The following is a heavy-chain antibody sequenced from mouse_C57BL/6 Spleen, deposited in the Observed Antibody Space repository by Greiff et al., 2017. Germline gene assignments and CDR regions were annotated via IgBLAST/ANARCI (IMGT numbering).Heavy chain of an antibody. V-gene: IGHV3-6*01. J-gene: IGHJ2*01. CDR1: GYSITSGYY. Sequence: EVKLVESGPGLVKPSQSLSLTCSVTGYSITSGYYWNWIRQFPGNKLEWMGYISYDGSNNYNPSLKNRISITRDTSKNQFFLKLNSVTTEDTATYYCAKLGLYYFDYWGQGTTLTVSS. CDR3: AKLGLYYFDY. CDR2: ISYDGSN. D-gene: IGHD4-1*01.